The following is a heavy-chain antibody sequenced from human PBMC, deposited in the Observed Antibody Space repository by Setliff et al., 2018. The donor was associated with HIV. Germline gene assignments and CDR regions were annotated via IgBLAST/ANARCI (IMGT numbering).Heavy chain of an antibody. Sequence: GGSLRLSCAASGFTFSSYWMSWVRQAPGKGLEWVANIKQDGSEKYYVDSVKGRFTISRDNAKNSLYLQMNSLRAEDTAVYYCARDPFLAQGFWSGYYSDYWGQGTLVTVSS. CDR2: IKQDGSEK. CDR3: ARDPFLAQGFWSGYYSDY. D-gene: IGHD3-3*01. J-gene: IGHJ4*02. V-gene: IGHV3-7*01. CDR1: GFTFSSYW.